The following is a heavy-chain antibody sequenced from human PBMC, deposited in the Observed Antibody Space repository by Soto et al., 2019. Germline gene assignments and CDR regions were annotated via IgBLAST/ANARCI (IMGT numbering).Heavy chain of an antibody. CDR3: VRDLDGSGSYYTDY. J-gene: IGHJ4*02. V-gene: IGHV1-18*01. CDR1: GYMFISYG. CDR2: IRPYNGDT. D-gene: IGHD3-10*01. Sequence: ASVKVSCKASGYMFISYGINWVRQAPGQGLEWMGWIRPYNGDTKYAQSLQGRVTMTTDTSTSTAYMEMRSLRSDDTAVYYCVRDLDGSGSYYTDYWGPGTLVTSPQ.